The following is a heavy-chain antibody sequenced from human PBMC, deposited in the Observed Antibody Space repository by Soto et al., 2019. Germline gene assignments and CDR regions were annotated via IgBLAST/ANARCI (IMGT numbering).Heavy chain of an antibody. CDR3: ARVHCTTELCSGLYFYYALDV. Sequence: QVQLVESGGGVVQPGKSLRLSCAASGFTFSYYGLHWVRHAPGKGLEWVAGISYDGSNRYYGDSVKGRFSISRDNPNNTLYLQMNSLRDEDTAVYFCARVHCTTELCSGLYFYYALDVWGQGTTVTVSS. CDR2: ISYDGSNR. CDR1: GFTFSYYG. V-gene: IGHV3-30*03. D-gene: IGHD2-21*01. J-gene: IGHJ6*02.